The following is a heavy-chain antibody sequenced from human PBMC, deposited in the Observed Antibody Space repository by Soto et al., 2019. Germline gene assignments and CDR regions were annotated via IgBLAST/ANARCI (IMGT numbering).Heavy chain of an antibody. CDR2: IYYSGST. J-gene: IGHJ3*02. CDR1: GGSISSSSYY. D-gene: IGHD3-3*01. Sequence: SETLSLTCTVSGGSISSSSYYWGWIRQPPGKGQEWIGSIYYSGSTYYNPSLKSRVTISVDTSKNQFSLKLSSVTAADTAVYYCAKEITIFGVATIWGGAFDIWGQGTMVTVSS. CDR3: AKEITIFGVATIWGGAFDI. V-gene: IGHV4-39*02.